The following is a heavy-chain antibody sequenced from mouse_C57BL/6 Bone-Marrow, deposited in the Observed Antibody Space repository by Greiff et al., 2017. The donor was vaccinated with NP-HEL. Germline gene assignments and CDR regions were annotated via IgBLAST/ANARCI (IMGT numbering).Heavy chain of an antibody. Sequence: VQLQQPGAELVMPGASVKLSCKASGYTFTSYWMHWVKQRPGQGLEWIGEIDPSDSYTNYNQKFKGKSTLTVDKSSSTAYMQLSSLTSEDSAVYYCARERSWDLYAMDYCGQGTSVTVSS. CDR3: ARERSWDLYAMDY. CDR1: GYTFTSYW. CDR2: IDPSDSYT. J-gene: IGHJ4*01. D-gene: IGHD4-1*01. V-gene: IGHV1-69*01.